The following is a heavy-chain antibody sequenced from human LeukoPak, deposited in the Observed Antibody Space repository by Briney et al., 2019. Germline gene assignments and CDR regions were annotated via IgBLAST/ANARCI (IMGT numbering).Heavy chain of an antibody. J-gene: IGHJ5*02. V-gene: IGHV1-46*01. D-gene: IGHD3-22*01. Sequence: GASVKVSCKASGYTFTSYYMHWVRQAPGQGLEWMGIINLSGGSTSYAQKFQGRVTMTRDMSTSTVYMELSSLRSEDTAVYYCARDLRKSDYDSSGYYSRFDPCGQGTLVTVSS. CDR2: INLSGGST. CDR3: ARDLRKSDYDSSGYYSRFDP. CDR1: GYTFTSYY.